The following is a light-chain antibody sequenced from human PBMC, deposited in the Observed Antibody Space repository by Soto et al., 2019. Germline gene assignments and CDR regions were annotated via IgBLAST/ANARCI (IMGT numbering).Light chain of an antibody. CDR1: QDINRW. V-gene: IGKV1-5*01. CDR2: NAD. Sequence: DIQMTQSPSTLSASVGDRVTITCRASQDINRWLAWYHQKPGKAPKILIYNADTLESGVPSRFSGSGYGTEFILTISSLQPDDFATYYCQQFSLYWAFGQGTKVDIK. J-gene: IGKJ1*01. CDR3: QQFSLYWA.